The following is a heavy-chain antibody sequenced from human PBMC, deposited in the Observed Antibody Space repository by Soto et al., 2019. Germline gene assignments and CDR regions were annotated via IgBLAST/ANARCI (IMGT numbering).Heavy chain of an antibody. CDR3: ATEGHSSGWGWWVY. CDR1: GFTFSNAW. J-gene: IGHJ4*02. D-gene: IGHD6-19*01. Sequence: EVQLVESGGGLVKPGGSLRLSCAASGFTFSNAWMNWVRQAPGKGLEWVGRIKRDSDGGTTDYAAPVKARFTISRDDSKNTVYPQMNSLKTEDTAVYYCATEGHSSGWGWWVYWGQGTLVTVSS. V-gene: IGHV3-15*07. CDR2: IKRDSDGGTT.